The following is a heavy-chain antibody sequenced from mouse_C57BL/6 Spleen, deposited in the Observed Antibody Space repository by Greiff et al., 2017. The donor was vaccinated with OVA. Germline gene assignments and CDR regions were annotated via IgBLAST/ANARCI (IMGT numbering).Heavy chain of an antibody. V-gene: IGHV1-82*01. CDR3: ARTQLTGTAY. J-gene: IGHJ3*01. CDR2: IYPGDGDT. Sequence: QVQLKESGPELVKPGASVKISCKASGYAFSSSWMNWVKQRPGKGLEWIGRIYPGDGDTNYNGKFKGKATLTADKSSSTAYMQLSSLTSEDSAVYFCARTQLTGTAYWGQGTLVTVSA. CDR1: GYAFSSSW. D-gene: IGHD4-1*01.